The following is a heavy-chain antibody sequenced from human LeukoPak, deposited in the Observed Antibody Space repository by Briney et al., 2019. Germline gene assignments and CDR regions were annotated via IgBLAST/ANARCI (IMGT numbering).Heavy chain of an antibody. Sequence: PSETLSLTCTVSGGSISSYYWSWIRQPPGKRLEWIGDIYYSGTTNYNPSLKSRITISVGTSMKQFSLRLSSMTAADTAVYYCARVRFLEWSLYYFDYWGQGALVTVSS. J-gene: IGHJ4*02. CDR3: ARVRFLEWSLYYFDY. CDR1: GGSISSYY. D-gene: IGHD3-3*01. CDR2: IYYSGTT. V-gene: IGHV4-59*01.